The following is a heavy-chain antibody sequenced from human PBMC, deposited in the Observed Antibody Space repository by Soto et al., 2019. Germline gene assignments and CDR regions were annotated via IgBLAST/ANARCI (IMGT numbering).Heavy chain of an antibody. V-gene: IGHV4-39*01. CDR3: ASLLLWFGETEFDP. CDR2: IYYSGST. J-gene: IGHJ5*02. CDR1: GGSISSSSYY. D-gene: IGHD3-10*01. Sequence: SETLSLTCTVSGGSISSSSYYWGWIRQPPGKGLEWIGSIYYSGSTYYNPSLKSRVTISVDTSKNQFSLKLSSVTAADTAVYYCASLLLWFGETEFDPWGQGTLVTVS.